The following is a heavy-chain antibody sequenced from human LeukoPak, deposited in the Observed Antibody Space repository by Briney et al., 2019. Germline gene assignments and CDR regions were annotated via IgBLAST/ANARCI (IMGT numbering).Heavy chain of an antibody. CDR3: AKGPVTAVPYYFDY. D-gene: IGHD2-21*02. Sequence: PGRSLRLSCAASGFTFSSYGIHWVRQAPGKGLEWVAVISYDGSNKYYADSVKGRFTISRDNSKNTLYLQMNSLRAEDTAVYYCAKGPVTAVPYYFDYWGQGTLVTVSS. V-gene: IGHV3-30*18. J-gene: IGHJ4*02. CDR1: GFTFSSYG. CDR2: ISYDGSNK.